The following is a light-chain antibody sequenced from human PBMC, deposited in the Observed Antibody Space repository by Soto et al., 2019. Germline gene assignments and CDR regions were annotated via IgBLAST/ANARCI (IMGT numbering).Light chain of an antibody. Sequence: QSVLTQLPSVSGAPGQRVTITCTGSTSNIGAGYDVHWYQRLPGTAPKVLIYGNSNRPSGVPDRFSGSKSDTSASLAITGLQAEDEAEYYCQSYDSSLSGFLFGGGTKLTVL. CDR2: GNS. CDR1: TSNIGAGYD. J-gene: IGLJ2*01. V-gene: IGLV1-40*01. CDR3: QSYDSSLSGFL.